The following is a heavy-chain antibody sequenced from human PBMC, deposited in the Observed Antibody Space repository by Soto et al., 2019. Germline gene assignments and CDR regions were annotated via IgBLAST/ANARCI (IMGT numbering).Heavy chain of an antibody. V-gene: IGHV1-46*01. Sequence: ASVKVSCKASGYIFTSHYMHWVRQAPGQGLEWMGVINPTGGSTSYAQKFQGRVTMTRDTSTSTVYMELSSLRSEDTAVYYCARKYSSSSPSDSWGQGTLVTVSS. CDR2: INPTGGST. D-gene: IGHD6-6*01. CDR1: GYIFTSHY. J-gene: IGHJ4*02. CDR3: ARKYSSSSPSDS.